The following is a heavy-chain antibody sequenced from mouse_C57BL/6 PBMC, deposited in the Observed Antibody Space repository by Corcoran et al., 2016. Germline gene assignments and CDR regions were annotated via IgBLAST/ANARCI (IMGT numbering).Heavy chain of an antibody. J-gene: IGHJ4*01. CDR2: INPNNGGT. Sequence: EVQLQQSGPELVKPVASVKISCKASGYTFTDYYMNWVKQSHGKSLEWIGDINPNNGGTSYNQKFKGKATLTVDKSSSTAYMELRSLTSEDSAVYYCARGSGIRWPYAMDYWGQGSSVTVSS. CDR3: ARGSGIRWPYAMDY. CDR1: GYTFTDYY. D-gene: IGHD2-12*01. V-gene: IGHV1-26*01.